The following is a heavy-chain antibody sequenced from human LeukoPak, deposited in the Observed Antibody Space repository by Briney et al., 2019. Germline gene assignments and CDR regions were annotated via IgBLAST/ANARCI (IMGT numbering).Heavy chain of an antibody. V-gene: IGHV3-23*03. Sequence: PGGSLRLSCTASGFSFSTFAMAWVRQAPGRGLDWVSGVYAGGSVANYADSVKGRFTISRDNSKNTLYLQMNNLRVEDMAVYYCANDLTFGDGRWEFDAWGQGSLVTVSS. CDR2: VYAGGSVA. D-gene: IGHD2-21*02. J-gene: IGHJ5*02. CDR3: ANDLTFGDGRWEFDA. CDR1: GFSFSTFA.